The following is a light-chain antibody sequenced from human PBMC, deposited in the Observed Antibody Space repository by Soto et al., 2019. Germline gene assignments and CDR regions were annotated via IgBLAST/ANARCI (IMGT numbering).Light chain of an antibody. V-gene: IGKV3-20*01. Sequence: EIVLTQSPATLSVSPGERVTLSCRASQSVTSNLAWYQQKPGQAPRLLIYGASSRATGIPDRFSGSGSGTDFTLTISRLEPEDFAVYYCQQYGSSLGITFGQGTRLEIK. CDR2: GAS. CDR1: QSVTSN. J-gene: IGKJ5*01. CDR3: QQYGSSLGIT.